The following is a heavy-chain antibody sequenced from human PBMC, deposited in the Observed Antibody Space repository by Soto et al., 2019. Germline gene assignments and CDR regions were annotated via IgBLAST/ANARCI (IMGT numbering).Heavy chain of an antibody. J-gene: IGHJ6*02. Sequence: GSLRLSCAASGFTFSSSAMSWVRQAPGKGLEWVSAISGSGGSTYYADSVKGRFTISRDNSKNTLYLQMNSLRAEDTAVYYCAGSSVRYYGMDVWGQGTTVTVSS. D-gene: IGHD3-10*01. CDR3: AGSSVRYYGMDV. V-gene: IGHV3-23*01. CDR1: GFTFSSSA. CDR2: ISGSGGST.